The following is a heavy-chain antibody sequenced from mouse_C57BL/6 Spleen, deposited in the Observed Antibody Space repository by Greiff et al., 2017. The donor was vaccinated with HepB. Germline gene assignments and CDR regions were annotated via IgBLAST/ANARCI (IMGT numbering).Heavy chain of an antibody. CDR1: GYTFTDHT. Sequence: VQLQQSDAELVKPGASVKISCKVSGYTFTDHTIHWMKQRPEQGLEWIGYIYPRDGSTKYNEKFKGKATLTADKSSSTAYMQLNSLTSEDSAVYFCARVFDYYGSSYDAMDYWGQGTSVTVSS. V-gene: IGHV1-78*01. CDR3: ARVFDYYGSSYDAMDY. CDR2: IYPRDGST. J-gene: IGHJ4*01. D-gene: IGHD1-1*01.